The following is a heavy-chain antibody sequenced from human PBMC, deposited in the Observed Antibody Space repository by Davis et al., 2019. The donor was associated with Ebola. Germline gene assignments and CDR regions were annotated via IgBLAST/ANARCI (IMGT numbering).Heavy chain of an antibody. J-gene: IGHJ4*02. CDR3: SKRIKAGAGAPSDY. CDR1: GFTFSSYS. Sequence: GESLKISCAASGFTFSSYSLNWVRQAPGKGLEWVSSISSSSSYIYYADSVKGRFTISRDNAKNSLYLQMNGLRADDTAIYYCSKRIKAGAGAPSDYWGQGTLVTVSS. V-gene: IGHV3-21*04. D-gene: IGHD6-13*01. CDR2: ISSSSSYI.